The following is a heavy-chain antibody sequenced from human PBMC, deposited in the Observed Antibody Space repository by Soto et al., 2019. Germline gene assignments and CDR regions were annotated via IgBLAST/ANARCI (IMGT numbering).Heavy chain of an antibody. J-gene: IGHJ4*02. CDR3: ETDQQESRGD. Sequence: EVQFLESGGDLLQPGGSLRLSCVVSGFSFSTYAMSWVRQAPGEGLEWVSTINSVGSTTYYANSVKGRFTISRDNSKNTLYLHMSSLRAEDTAVYYCETDQQESRGDWGQGTLVTVSS. CDR1: GFSFSTYA. V-gene: IGHV3-23*01. CDR2: INSVGSTT.